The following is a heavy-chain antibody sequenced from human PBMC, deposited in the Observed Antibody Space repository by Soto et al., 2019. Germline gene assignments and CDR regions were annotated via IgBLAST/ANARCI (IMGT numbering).Heavy chain of an antibody. D-gene: IGHD3-10*01. CDR1: GGSISSSSYY. V-gene: IGHV4-39*01. Sequence: QLQLQESGPGLVKPSETLSLTCTVSGGSISSSSYYWGWIRQPPGKGLEWIGSIYYSGSTYYNPSLKSRVTISVDTSKNQVSLKLSSVLAADTAVYYCARHLTMVRGNWFDPWGQGTLVTVSS. CDR2: IYYSGST. CDR3: ARHLTMVRGNWFDP. J-gene: IGHJ5*02.